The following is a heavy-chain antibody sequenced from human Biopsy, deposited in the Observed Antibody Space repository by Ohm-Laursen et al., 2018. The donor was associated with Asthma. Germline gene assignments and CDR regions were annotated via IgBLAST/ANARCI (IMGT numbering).Heavy chain of an antibody. J-gene: IGHJ6*02. CDR1: GYTFNSDG. D-gene: IGHD3-10*01. CDR3: ARAVDYSHYYGIDV. Sequence: ASVKVSCNASGYTFNSDGITWVRQAPGQGLEWMGWISVYNGNTKVAQKLQDRVTMITDTSTSTAYMELRSLRSDDTAVYFCARAVDYSHYYGIDVWGQGTTVTVS. CDR2: ISVYNGNT. V-gene: IGHV1-18*01.